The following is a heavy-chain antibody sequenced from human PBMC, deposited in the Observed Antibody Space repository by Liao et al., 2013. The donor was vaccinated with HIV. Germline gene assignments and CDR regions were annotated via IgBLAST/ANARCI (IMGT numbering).Heavy chain of an antibody. V-gene: IGHV4-59*01. CDR3: ARGTPYRYFDTYYFDY. J-gene: IGHJ4*02. Sequence: QVQLQESGSGLVKPSETLSLTCTVSGGSISNYYWSWIRQPPGKGLEWIGYIYYSGGTKYNPSLKSRVTISVDMSKKQFSLKLNSVTAADTAVYYCARGTPYRYFDTYYFDYWGQGSLVTVSS. CDR1: GGSISNYY. D-gene: IGHD3-9*01. CDR2: IYYSGGT.